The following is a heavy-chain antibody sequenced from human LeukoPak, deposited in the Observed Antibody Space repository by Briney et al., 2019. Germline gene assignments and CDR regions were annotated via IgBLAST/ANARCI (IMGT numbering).Heavy chain of an antibody. J-gene: IGHJ4*02. CDR2: INGSGGST. Sequence: GGSLRLSCAASGFTFSSYAMSWVRQAPGKGLEWVSAINGSGGSTYYADSVKGRFTISRDNSKNTLYLQMSSLRAEDTAVYYCAKGGTSYYDRSGYFDYWGQGTLVTVSS. CDR3: AKGGTSYYDRSGYFDY. D-gene: IGHD3-22*01. CDR1: GFTFSSYA. V-gene: IGHV3-23*01.